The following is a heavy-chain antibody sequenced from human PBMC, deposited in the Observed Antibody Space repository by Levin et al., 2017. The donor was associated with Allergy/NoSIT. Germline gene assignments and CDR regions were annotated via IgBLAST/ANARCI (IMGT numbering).Heavy chain of an antibody. J-gene: IGHJ3*02. CDR3: ARVSRKWPYYYDSSGLRTDAFDI. V-gene: IGHV4-34*01. CDR1: GGSFSGYY. CDR2: INHSGST. D-gene: IGHD3-22*01. Sequence: PSETLSLTCAVYGGSFSGYYWSWIRQPPGKGLEWIGEINHSGSTNYNPSLKSRVTISVDTSKNQFSLKLSSVTAADTAVYYCARVSRKWPYYYDSSGLRTDAFDIWGQGTMVTVSS.